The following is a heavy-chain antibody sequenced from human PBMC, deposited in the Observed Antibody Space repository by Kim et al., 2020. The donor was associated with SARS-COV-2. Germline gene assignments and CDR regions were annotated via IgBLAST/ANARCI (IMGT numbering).Heavy chain of an antibody. D-gene: IGHD3-10*01. CDR3: AEGSGSPYRGEYYYGMDV. CDR1: GGTFSSYA. CDR2: IIPIFGTA. V-gene: IGHV1-69*13. Sequence: SVKVSCKASGGTFSSYAISWVRQAPGQGLEWMGGIIPIFGTANYAQKFQGRVTITADESTSTAYMELSSLRSEDTAVYYCAEGSGSPYRGEYYYGMDVWGQGTTVTVSS. J-gene: IGHJ6*02.